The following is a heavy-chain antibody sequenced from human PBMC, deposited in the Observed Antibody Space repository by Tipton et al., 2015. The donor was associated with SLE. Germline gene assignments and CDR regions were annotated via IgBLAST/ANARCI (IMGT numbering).Heavy chain of an antibody. J-gene: IGHJ4*02. D-gene: IGHD3-3*01. V-gene: IGHV4-38-2*02. CDR1: GGSISSDY. Sequence: GLVKPSETLSLTCTVSGGSISSDYWSWIRQPPGKGLEWIGSIYHSGSTYYNPSLKSRVTISVDTSKNQFSLKVGSVTAGDTAVYYCARAREHYEIWSWYYMWGQGTLVTVSS. CDR3: ARAREHYEIWSWYYM. CDR2: IYHSGST.